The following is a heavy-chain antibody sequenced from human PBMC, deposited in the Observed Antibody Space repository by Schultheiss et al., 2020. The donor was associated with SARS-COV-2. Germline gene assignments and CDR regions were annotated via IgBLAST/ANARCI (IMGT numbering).Heavy chain of an antibody. D-gene: IGHD6-6*01. V-gene: IGHV4-61*01. J-gene: IGHJ6*04. CDR2: INHSGST. Sequence: SETLSLTCTVSGGSISSGSYYWSWIRQPPGKGLEWIGEINHSGSTNYNPSLKSRVTISVDTSKNQFSLKLSSVTAADTAVYYCARGGIAQHPRRRPSSWMDVWGKGTTVTVSS. CDR1: GGSISSGSYY. CDR3: ARGGIAQHPRRRPSSWMDV.